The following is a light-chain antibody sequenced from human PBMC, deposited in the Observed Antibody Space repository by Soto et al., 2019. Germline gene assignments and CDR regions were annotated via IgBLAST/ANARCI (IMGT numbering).Light chain of an antibody. CDR1: QSVSTK. J-gene: IGKJ5*01. Sequence: EIVMTQSPATLSVSPGERATLSCRASQSVSTKVAWYQQKPGQAPRLLIYATSTRATGAPARFSGSGSGTDFTLTISSLQSEDFAVYYCQQYSNWPPITFGQGTRLEIK. CDR2: ATS. V-gene: IGKV3-15*01. CDR3: QQYSNWPPIT.